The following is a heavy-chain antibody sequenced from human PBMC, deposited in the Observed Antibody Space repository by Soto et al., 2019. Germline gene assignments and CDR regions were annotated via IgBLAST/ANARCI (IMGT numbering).Heavy chain of an antibody. V-gene: IGHV3-23*01. CDR2: ISGSGGST. J-gene: IGHJ6*03. D-gene: IGHD6-6*01. Sequence: GGSLRLSCAASGFTFSSYAMSWVRQAPGKGLEWVSAISGSGGSTYYADSVKGRFTISRDNSKNTLYLQMNSLRAEDTAVYYCAKGPHSSSLRYYYYYMDVWGKGTTVTVSS. CDR3: AKGPHSSSLRYYYYYMDV. CDR1: GFTFSSYA.